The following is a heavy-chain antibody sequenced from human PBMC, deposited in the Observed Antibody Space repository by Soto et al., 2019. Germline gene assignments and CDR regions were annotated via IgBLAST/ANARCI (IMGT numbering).Heavy chain of an antibody. Sequence: ASLKISCAASGFTFSNYWMHWVRQAQGRGLVWVSHIDSDGSTTPYADSVEGRFTISRDNAKNTLYLQMNSLRADNTAVYYCGIHDIGLGIDYWGQGTLVTVTS. CDR3: GIHDIGLGIDY. D-gene: IGHD1-1*01. CDR2: IDSDGSTT. CDR1: GFTFSNYW. J-gene: IGHJ4*02. V-gene: IGHV3-74*01.